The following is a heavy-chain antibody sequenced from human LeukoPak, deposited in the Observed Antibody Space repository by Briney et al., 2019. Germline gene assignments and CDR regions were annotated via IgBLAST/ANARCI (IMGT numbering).Heavy chain of an antibody. CDR3: ARDTYYGSGRHYYYYMDV. Sequence: PGRSLRLSCAASGFTFSNYAMHWVRQAPGKGLEWVALISYDGSYKDYADSVRGRFTISRDTSKNTLFLQVISLRAEDTAVYYCARDTYYGSGRHYYYYMDVWGKGTTVTVSS. V-gene: IGHV3-30*04. CDR2: ISYDGSYK. D-gene: IGHD3-10*01. CDR1: GFTFSNYA. J-gene: IGHJ6*03.